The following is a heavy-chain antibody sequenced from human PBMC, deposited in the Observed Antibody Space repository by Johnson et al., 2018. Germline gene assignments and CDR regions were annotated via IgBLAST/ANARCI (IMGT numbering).Heavy chain of an antibody. CDR2: VNSDGYST. CDR1: GFTLSSYW. J-gene: IGHJ3*02. CDR3: ARYSSTYDAFDI. D-gene: IGHD2-2*01. Sequence: VQLQESGGGLVQPGGSLRLSCAASGFTLSSYWMNWVRQAPGKGLVWVSRVNSDGYSTAYVDSVKGRFTISRDNAKNTLYLQMNSLRAEGMAVYYCARYSSTYDAFDIWGQGTMVTVSS. V-gene: IGHV3-74*01.